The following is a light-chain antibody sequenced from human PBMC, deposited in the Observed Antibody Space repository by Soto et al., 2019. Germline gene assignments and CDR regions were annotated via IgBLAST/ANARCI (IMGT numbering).Light chain of an antibody. CDR3: NSYTSSNTYA. CDR2: EVS. Sequence: QSVLTQPASVSGSPGQAITISCSGSSSDVGAHNFVSWYQHHPGKAPKLMIYEVSNRPSGVSNRFSGSKSGNTASLTISGLQAEDEADYYCNSYTSSNTYAFGSGTKGTVL. CDR1: SSDVGAHNF. V-gene: IGLV2-14*01. J-gene: IGLJ1*01.